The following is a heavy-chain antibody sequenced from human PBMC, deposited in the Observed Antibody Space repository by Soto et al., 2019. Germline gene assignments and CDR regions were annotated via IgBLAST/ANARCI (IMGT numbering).Heavy chain of an antibody. CDR1: GRTISNAW. Sequence: EVQLVESGGGFIYPGGSLRLSCAASGRTISNAWMNWVRQAPGKGLEWVGRIKTNTEGGTTDYAAAVKGGFTVSRDDSKNTLYLQMNSLKTEDTAVYYCTTGSVEGVWGQGTTVTVSS. J-gene: IGHJ6*02. CDR3: TTGSVEGV. CDR2: IKTNTEGGTT. V-gene: IGHV3-15*07. D-gene: IGHD2-15*01.